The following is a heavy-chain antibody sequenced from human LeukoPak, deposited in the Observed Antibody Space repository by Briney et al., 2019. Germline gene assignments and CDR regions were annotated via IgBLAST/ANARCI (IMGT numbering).Heavy chain of an antibody. CDR2: IYYSGST. D-gene: IGHD6-13*01. Sequence: SETLSLTCTVSGGSISSSSYYWGWIRQPPGKGLEWIGSIYYSGSTNYNPSLKSRVTISVDTSKNQFSLKLSSVTAADTAVYYCARGRAYGGYSSSWYFVNWGQGTLVTVSS. V-gene: IGHV4-39*07. CDR3: ARGRAYGGYSSSWYFVN. J-gene: IGHJ4*02. CDR1: GGSISSSSYY.